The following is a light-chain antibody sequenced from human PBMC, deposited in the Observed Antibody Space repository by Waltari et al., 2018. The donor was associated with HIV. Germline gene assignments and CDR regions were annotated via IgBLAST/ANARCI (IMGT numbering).Light chain of an antibody. V-gene: IGLV1-44*01. J-gene: IGLJ3*02. CDR3: AAWDDSLNGLV. CDR2: TNN. CDR1: SSNIGFNI. Sequence: QSVLTQPPSASGTPGQRVTISCSGSSSNIGFNIVNWYQQLPGAAPKLLIYTNNQRPSGLPDRFSGSKSGTSASLAISGLQSEDEADYYCAAWDDSLNGLVFGGGTKLTVL.